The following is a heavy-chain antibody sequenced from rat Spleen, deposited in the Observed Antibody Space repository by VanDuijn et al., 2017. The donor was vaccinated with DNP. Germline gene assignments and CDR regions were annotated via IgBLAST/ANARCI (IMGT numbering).Heavy chain of an antibody. D-gene: IGHD1-1*01. J-gene: IGHJ2*01. CDR1: GFTFSNYG. V-gene: IGHV5-20*01. CDR3: TIYYYSGDY. CDR2: ISYDGGST. Sequence: EVQLVESGGGLVQPGRSMKLSCAASGFTFSNYGMAWVRQAPKKGLEWVAYISYDGGSTYYPDSVKGRFTISRDNAKSTLYLQMNSLRSEDTATYYCTIYYYSGDYWGQGVMVTVSS.